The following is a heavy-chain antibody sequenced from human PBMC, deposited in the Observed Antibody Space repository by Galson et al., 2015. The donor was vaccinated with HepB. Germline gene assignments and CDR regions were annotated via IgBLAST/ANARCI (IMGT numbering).Heavy chain of an antibody. D-gene: IGHD3-22*01. CDR1: GYTFTSYD. V-gene: IGHV1-8*01. J-gene: IGHJ5*02. CDR3: AREKADYYDSSGYYYVGWFDP. CDR2: MNPNSGNT. Sequence: SVKVSCKASGYTFTSYDINWVRQATGQGPEWMGWMNPNSGNTGYAQKFQGRVTMTRNTSISTAYMELSSLRSEDTAVYYCAREKADYYDSSGYYYVGWFDPWGQGTLVTVSS.